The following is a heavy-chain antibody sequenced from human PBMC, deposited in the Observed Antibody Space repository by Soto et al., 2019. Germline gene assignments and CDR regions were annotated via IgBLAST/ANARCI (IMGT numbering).Heavy chain of an antibody. J-gene: IGHJ2*01. CDR1: GFTFSSYW. CDR3: ARVKRGNLPRRWVYWYFDL. CDR2: IKQDGSEK. Sequence: EVQLVESGGGLVQPGGSLRLSCAASGFTFSSYWMSWVRQAPGKGLEWVANIKQDGSEKYYVDSVKGRFTISRDNAKNSLYRQRNSLRAGDTAVYYCARVKRGNLPRRWVYWYFDLWGRGTLVTVSS. D-gene: IGHD1-7*01. V-gene: IGHV3-7*01.